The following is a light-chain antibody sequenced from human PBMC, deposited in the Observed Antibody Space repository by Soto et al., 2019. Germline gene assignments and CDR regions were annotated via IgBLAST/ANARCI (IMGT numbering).Light chain of an antibody. V-gene: IGLV1-44*01. J-gene: IGLJ2*01. CDR3: SAWDDSLNALV. CDR1: SSNIGSNT. Sequence: QAVVTQPPSASGTPGQRVTISCSGSSSNIGSNTVNWYQQLPGTAPKLLIYSNNQRPSGVPDRFSASKSGTSASLAISGLQSEDEADYYCSAWDDSLNALVFGGGTKLTVL. CDR2: SNN.